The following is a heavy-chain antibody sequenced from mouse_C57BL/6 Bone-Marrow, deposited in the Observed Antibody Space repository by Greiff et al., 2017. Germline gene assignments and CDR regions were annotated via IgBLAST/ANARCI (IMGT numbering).Heavy chain of an antibody. V-gene: IGHV1-9*01. CDR3: ASLGSSTYYYAKDY. CDR1: GYTFTGYW. Sequence: QVQLQQSGAELMKPGASVKLSCKATGYTFTGYWMEWVKQRPGHGLEWIGEILPGSGSTNYNEKFKGKATFTADTSSNTAYMQLSSLTTEYSAIYDCASLGSSTYYYAKDYWGQGTSVTVSA. J-gene: IGHJ4*01. CDR2: ILPGSGST. D-gene: IGHD1-1*01.